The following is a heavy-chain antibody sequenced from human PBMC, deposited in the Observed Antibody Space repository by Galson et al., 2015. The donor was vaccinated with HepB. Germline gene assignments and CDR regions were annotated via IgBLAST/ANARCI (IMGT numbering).Heavy chain of an antibody. Sequence: QSGAEVKKPGESLKISCKGSGYSFTNYWVGWVRQMPGKGLEWMGIIYPADSDTRYSPSFQGQVTISADKSISTAYLQWSSLKASDTAMYYCARWGSPGGQQLGWFDPWGQGTLVTVSS. CDR1: GYSFTNYW. CDR2: IYPADSDT. J-gene: IGHJ5*02. CDR3: ARWGSPGGQQLGWFDP. D-gene: IGHD6-13*01. V-gene: IGHV5-51*01.